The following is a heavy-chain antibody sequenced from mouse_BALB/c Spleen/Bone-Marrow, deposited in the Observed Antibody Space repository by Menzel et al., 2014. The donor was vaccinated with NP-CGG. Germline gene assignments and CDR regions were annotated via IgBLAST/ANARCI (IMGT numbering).Heavy chain of an antibody. D-gene: IGHD1-1*01. CDR3: AREVLRDYFDY. J-gene: IGHJ2*01. CDR1: GFSFSSYD. Sequence: DVKLVESGGGLVKPGGSLKLSCAASGFSFSSYDMSWVRQTPEKSLEWVAYISSCGGDTFYPETVKGQFTISIDNAKNTVYLQLRSLKSEDTAMYYCAREVLRDYFDYWGQGTTLTVSS. CDR2: ISSCGGDT. V-gene: IGHV5-12-1*01.